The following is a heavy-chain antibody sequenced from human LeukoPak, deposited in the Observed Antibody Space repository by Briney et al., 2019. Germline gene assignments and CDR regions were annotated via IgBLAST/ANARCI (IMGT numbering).Heavy chain of an antibody. V-gene: IGHV1-18*01. CDR1: GYTFTSYG. J-gene: IGHJ2*01. D-gene: IGHD4-17*01. Sequence: ASVKVSCKASGYTFTSYGISWVRQAPGQGLEWMGWISAYNGNTNYAQKLQGRVTMTTDTSTRPAYMELRSLRSDDTGVYDCARGKYVDSISSHFDLWGRGNLVTVSP. CDR3: ARGKYVDSISSHFDL. CDR2: ISAYNGNT.